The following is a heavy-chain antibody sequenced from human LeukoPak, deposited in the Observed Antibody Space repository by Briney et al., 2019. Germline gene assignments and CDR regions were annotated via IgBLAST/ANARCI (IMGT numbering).Heavy chain of an antibody. J-gene: IGHJ3*02. CDR1: GDSISGYY. CDR2: IYYSGST. Sequence: WETLSLTCTVSGDSISGYYWSWIRQPPGKGLEWIGYIYYSGSTNYNPSLKSRVTISVDTSKNQFSLKLSSVTAADTAVYYCARRDGYDAFDIWGQGTMVTVSS. D-gene: IGHD5-18*01. V-gene: IGHV4-59*08. CDR3: ARRDGYDAFDI.